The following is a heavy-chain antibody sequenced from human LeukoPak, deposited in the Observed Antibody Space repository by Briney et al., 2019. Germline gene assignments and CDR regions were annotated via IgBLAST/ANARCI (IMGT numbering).Heavy chain of an antibody. CDR3: AREAAAGTSLFYYYYMDV. Sequence: GGSLRLACAAAGFTFSNYWMSWVRQAPGKGLEWVANIKQDGSEKYYVDSVKGRFTVSRDNAKKSLFLQMNSLRAEDTAVYYCAREAAAGTSLFYYYYMDVWGKGTTVTVSS. CDR2: IKQDGSEK. V-gene: IGHV3-7*01. D-gene: IGHD6-13*01. J-gene: IGHJ6*03. CDR1: GFTFSNYW.